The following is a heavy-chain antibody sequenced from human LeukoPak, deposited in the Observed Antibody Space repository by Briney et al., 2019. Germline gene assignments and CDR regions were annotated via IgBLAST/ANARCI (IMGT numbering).Heavy chain of an antibody. CDR3: ARILLWFGELLHMDV. D-gene: IGHD3-10*01. J-gene: IGHJ6*03. V-gene: IGHV4-61*02. CDR2: IYTSGST. CDR1: GGSISSGSYY. Sequence: SETLSLTCTVSGGSISSGSYYWSWIRQPAGKGLEWIGRIYTSGSTNYNPSLKSRVTISVGTSKNQFSLKLSSVTAADTAVYYCARILLWFGELLHMDVWGKGTTVTVSS.